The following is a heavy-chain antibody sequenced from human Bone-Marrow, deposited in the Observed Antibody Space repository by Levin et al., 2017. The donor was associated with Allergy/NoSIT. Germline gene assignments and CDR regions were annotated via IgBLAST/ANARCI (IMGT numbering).Heavy chain of an antibody. D-gene: IGHD2-2*02. V-gene: IGHV3-33*01. Sequence: GESLKISCVASGLTFSTLGMNWVRQAPGKGLEWLAIIWDDGSYQYYADSVKGRFTISRDNSKNTLYLEMKSLRVEDTAVYYCASNTDAGLDVWGQGTTVIVSS. CDR1: GLTFSTLG. CDR3: ASNTDAGLDV. CDR2: IWDDGSYQ. J-gene: IGHJ6*02.